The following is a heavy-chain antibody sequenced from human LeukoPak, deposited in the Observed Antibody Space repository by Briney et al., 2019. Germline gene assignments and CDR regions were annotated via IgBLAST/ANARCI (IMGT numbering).Heavy chain of an antibody. CDR3: ARVRASKYCSGGSCHYYYYGMDV. J-gene: IGHJ6*02. D-gene: IGHD2-15*01. CDR2: MNPNSANT. CDR1: GYTFTSYD. Sequence: ASVKVSCKASGYTFTSYDINWVRQATGQGLEWMGWMNPNSANTGYAQKFQGRVTMTRNTSISTAYMELSSLRSEDTAVYYCARVRASKYCSGGSCHYYYYGMDVWGQGTTVTVSS. V-gene: IGHV1-8*01.